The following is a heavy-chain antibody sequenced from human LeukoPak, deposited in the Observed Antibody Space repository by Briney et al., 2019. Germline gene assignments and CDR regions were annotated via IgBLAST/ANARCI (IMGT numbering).Heavy chain of an antibody. J-gene: IGHJ4*02. CDR1: GGSISSYY. CDR3: VRHPRGGPYFDY. CDR2: IYYSGST. Sequence: SETLSLTCSVSGGSISSYYWSWIRQPPGKGLECIGHIYYSGSTNYNPSLKSRVTISVDTSKNQFSLRLSSVTAADTAVHYCVRHPRGGPYFDYWGQGTLVTVSS. D-gene: IGHD3-16*01. V-gene: IGHV4-59*01.